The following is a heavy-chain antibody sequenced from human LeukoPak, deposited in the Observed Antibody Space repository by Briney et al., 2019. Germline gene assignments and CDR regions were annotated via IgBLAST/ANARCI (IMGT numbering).Heavy chain of an antibody. J-gene: IGHJ4*02. CDR1: GFTFSNAW. CDR2: IKSKTDGGST. V-gene: IGHV3-15*01. D-gene: IGHD2-2*01. CDR3: TTDPPPRIVVVPAAIKPYFDY. Sequence: GGSLRLSCAASGFTFSNAWMSWVRQAPGKGLEWVGRIKSKTDGGSTDYAAPVKGRFTISRDDSKNTLYLQMNSLKTEDTAVYYCTTDPPPRIVVVPAAIKPYFDYWGQGTLVTVSS.